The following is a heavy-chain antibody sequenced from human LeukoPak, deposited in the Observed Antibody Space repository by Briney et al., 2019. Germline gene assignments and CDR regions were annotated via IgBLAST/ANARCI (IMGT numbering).Heavy chain of an antibody. Sequence: SETLSLTCTVSGGSLNSYYWSWVRRPPGGGLEWIGYIFYSGGTKYNPSLQSRVTISVDMSKNQFSLKLSSVTAADTAVYYCARDPTTVTKGFDIWGQGTVITVSS. CDR2: IFYSGGT. CDR1: GGSLNSYY. D-gene: IGHD4-17*01. V-gene: IGHV4-59*01. CDR3: ARDPTTVTKGFDI. J-gene: IGHJ3*02.